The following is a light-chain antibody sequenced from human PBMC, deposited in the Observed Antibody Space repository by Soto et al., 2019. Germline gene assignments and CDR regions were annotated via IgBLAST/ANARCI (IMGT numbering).Light chain of an antibody. CDR1: SSDVGGYKL. CDR2: EAT. J-gene: IGLJ3*02. V-gene: IGLV2-23*01. CDR3: CSYAGDSTWV. Sequence: QSALTQPASVSGSPGQSITISCSGTSSDVGGYKLVSWYQQHPGKAPKLMIFEATKRPSGISNRFSGSKSGNTASLTISGLQAEDEADYYCCSYAGDSTWVFGGGTKVTVL.